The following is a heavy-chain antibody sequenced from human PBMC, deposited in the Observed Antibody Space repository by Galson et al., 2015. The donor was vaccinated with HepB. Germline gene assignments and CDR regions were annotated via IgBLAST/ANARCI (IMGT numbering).Heavy chain of an antibody. CDR3: ARGRYSSGWTFDY. J-gene: IGHJ4*02. Sequence: SLRLSCAASGFTFSTYAMHWVRQAPGKGLEWVSVIYSGGSTYYADSVKGRFTISRDNSKNTLYLQMNSLRAEDTAVYYCARGRYSSGWTFDYWGQGTLVTVSS. D-gene: IGHD6-19*01. CDR2: IYSGGST. CDR1: GFTFSTYA. V-gene: IGHV3-66*01.